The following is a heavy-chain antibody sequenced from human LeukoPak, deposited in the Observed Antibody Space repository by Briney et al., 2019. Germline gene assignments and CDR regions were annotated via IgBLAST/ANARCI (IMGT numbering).Heavy chain of an antibody. Sequence: SETLSLTCTVSGGSISSGGYSWSWIRQPPGKGLEWIGYIYHSGSTYYNPSLKSRVTISVDRSKNQFSLKMTSVTAADTAVYYCARDPTTVTKGFDIWGQGTMVTVSS. CDR3: ARDPTTVTKGFDI. D-gene: IGHD4-17*01. J-gene: IGHJ3*02. CDR2: IYHSGST. CDR1: GGSISSGGYS. V-gene: IGHV4-30-2*01.